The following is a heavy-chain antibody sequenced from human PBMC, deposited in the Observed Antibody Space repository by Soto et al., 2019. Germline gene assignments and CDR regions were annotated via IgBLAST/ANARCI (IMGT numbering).Heavy chain of an antibody. Sequence: EVQLVESGGVVVQPGGSLRLSCAASGFTFDDYTMHWVRQAPGKGLEWVSLISWDGDSTYYADSVKGRFTISRDNSENSLYLQMNSLRPEDTACYYCAKDIAGSGWYSLDYWGQGTLVTVSS. D-gene: IGHD6-19*01. CDR2: ISWDGDST. CDR1: GFTFDDYT. J-gene: IGHJ4*02. CDR3: AKDIAGSGWYSLDY. V-gene: IGHV3-43*01.